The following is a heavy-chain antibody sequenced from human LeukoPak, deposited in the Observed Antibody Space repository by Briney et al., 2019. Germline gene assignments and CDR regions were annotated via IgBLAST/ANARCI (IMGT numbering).Heavy chain of an antibody. D-gene: IGHD3-10*01. Sequence: PGRSLRLSCTASGFTFGDYAMSWFRQAPGKGLEWVGFIRSKAYGGTTEYAASVKGRFTISRDDSKSIAYLQMNSLKTEDTAVYYCTRDRFGELYLYYYYYYMDVWGKGTTVTVSS. V-gene: IGHV3-49*03. J-gene: IGHJ6*03. CDR1: GFTFGDYA. CDR2: IRSKAYGGTT. CDR3: TRDRFGELYLYYYYYYMDV.